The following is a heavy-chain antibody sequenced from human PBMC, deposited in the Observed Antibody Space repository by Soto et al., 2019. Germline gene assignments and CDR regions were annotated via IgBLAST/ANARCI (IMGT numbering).Heavy chain of an antibody. D-gene: IGHD3-3*01. Sequence: SETLSLTCTVSGGSISNYFCNWIRQPAGKGLEWIGRIDNSGSTNYNPSLKSRITMSADTSRNQFPLKLNSVTAADTAVYYCARGGQDFWSGPFDYWGQGALVTVSS. J-gene: IGHJ4*02. CDR1: GGSISNYF. CDR2: IDNSGST. V-gene: IGHV4-4*07. CDR3: ARGGQDFWSGPFDY.